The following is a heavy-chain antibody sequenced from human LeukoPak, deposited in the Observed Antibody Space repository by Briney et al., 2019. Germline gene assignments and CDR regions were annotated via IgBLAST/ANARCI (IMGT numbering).Heavy chain of an antibody. CDR2: SYYSERP. CDR1: GGSISSSCYY. CDR3: ARHRGYSYGSSFFFWFDP. J-gene: IGHJ5*02. D-gene: IGHD5-18*01. Sequence: SETQTLTCTVSGGSISSSCYYWGRICQPPGKGLEWIGRSYYSERPYYNTSLKSRVTISVDTYKIQFSLKLSSVTAADTAVYYCARHRGYSYGSSFFFWFDPWGQGTLVTVTS. V-gene: IGHV4-39*01.